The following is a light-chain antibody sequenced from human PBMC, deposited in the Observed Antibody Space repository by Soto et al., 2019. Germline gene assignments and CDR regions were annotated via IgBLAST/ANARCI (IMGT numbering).Light chain of an antibody. V-gene: IGLV2-23*01. J-gene: IGLJ2*01. CDR2: VAT. CDR1: GSDIGTYNL. CDR3: CSYADTDTLI. Sequence: QSALTQPASVSGSPGQSITISCTGTGSDIGTYNLVSWYQQHQGGVPKLIIYVATQRPSGVSNRFSGSKSGNTASLTISGLQAEDEADYYCCSYADTDTLIFGGGTKLTVL.